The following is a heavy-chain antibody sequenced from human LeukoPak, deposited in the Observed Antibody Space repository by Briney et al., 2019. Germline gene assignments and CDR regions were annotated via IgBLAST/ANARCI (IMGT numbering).Heavy chain of an antibody. J-gene: IGHJ4*02. V-gene: IGHV4-59*01. CDR1: GGSMSSYF. CDR2: VYYSGSA. Sequence: SETLSLTCTVSGGSMSSYFWAWIRQTPGRPLEWIGSVYYSGSANYNPSLKSRVTISLDTSKNQFSLKLNSVTAADTAVYYCARSYNRVVLLYYWGQGTLVTVSS. CDR3: ARSYNRVVLLYY. D-gene: IGHD3-10*01.